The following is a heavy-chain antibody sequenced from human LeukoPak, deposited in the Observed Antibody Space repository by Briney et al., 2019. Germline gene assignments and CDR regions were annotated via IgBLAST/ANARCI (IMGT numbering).Heavy chain of an antibody. Sequence: GASVKVSCKASGGTFSSYAISWVRQAPGQGLEWMGWISAYNGNTNYAQKLQGRVAMTTDTSTSTAYMELRSLRSDDTAVYYCARDLLPGEVAATGSWGQGTLVTVSS. V-gene: IGHV1-18*01. J-gene: IGHJ5*02. D-gene: IGHD2-15*01. CDR2: ISAYNGNT. CDR3: ARDLLPGEVAATGS. CDR1: GGTFSSYA.